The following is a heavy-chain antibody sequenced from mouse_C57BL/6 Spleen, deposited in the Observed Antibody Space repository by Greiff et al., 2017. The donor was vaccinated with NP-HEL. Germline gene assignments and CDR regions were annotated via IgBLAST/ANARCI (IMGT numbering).Heavy chain of an antibody. CDR3: AKGTGTGDFDY. Sequence: LQESGAELVRPGASVKMSCKASGYTFTSYNMHWVKQTPRQGLEWIGAIYPGNGDTSYNQKFKGKATLTVDKSSSTVYLELSRLTSDDSAVYYCAKGTGTGDFDYWGQGTTLTVSS. CDR2: IYPGNGDT. V-gene: IGHV1-12*01. J-gene: IGHJ2*01. D-gene: IGHD4-1*01. CDR1: GYTFTSYN.